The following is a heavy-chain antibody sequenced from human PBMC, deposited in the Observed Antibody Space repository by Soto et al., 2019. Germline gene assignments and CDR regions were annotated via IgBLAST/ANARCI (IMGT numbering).Heavy chain of an antibody. Sequence: EVQLVESGGGLVQPGGSLRLSCAASGFTVSGYWMHWVSQVPGKGLVWVSRINGDGSITGYADSVKGRFTISRENAKNTLYLQMSTLRVEDTAVYFCARVGATTWHWGQGTLVTVSS. CDR2: INGDGSIT. D-gene: IGHD1-26*01. CDR3: ARVGATTWH. V-gene: IGHV3-74*01. CDR1: GFTVSGYW. J-gene: IGHJ4*02.